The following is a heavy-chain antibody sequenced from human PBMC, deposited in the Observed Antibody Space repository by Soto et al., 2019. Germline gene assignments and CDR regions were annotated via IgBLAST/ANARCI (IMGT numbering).Heavy chain of an antibody. CDR1: GYTFTSYA. CDR2: INAGNGNT. Sequence: QVQLVQSGAEVKKPGASVKVSCKVSGYTFTSYAMHWVRQAPGQRLEWMGWINAGNGNTKYSQKFHGRVTITRDTSASPGYMELSSLRSEDTAVYYCAREFWNDAHAFDIWGQGTMVTGSS. J-gene: IGHJ3*02. CDR3: AREFWNDAHAFDI. V-gene: IGHV1-3*01. D-gene: IGHD1-1*01.